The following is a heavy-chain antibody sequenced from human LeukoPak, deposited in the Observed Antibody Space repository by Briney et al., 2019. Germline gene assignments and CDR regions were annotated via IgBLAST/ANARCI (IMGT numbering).Heavy chain of an antibody. J-gene: IGHJ4*02. CDR3: AGEYYDSSGYYQGPPYFDY. Sequence: SVTVSFTASGGTFSSYAISWVRQAPGQGLEWMGGIIPIFGTANYAQKFQGRVTITADESTSTAYMELSSLRSEDTAVYYCAGEYYDSSGYYQGPPYFDYWGQGTLVTVSS. CDR2: IIPIFGTA. V-gene: IGHV1-69*13. CDR1: GGTFSSYA. D-gene: IGHD3-22*01.